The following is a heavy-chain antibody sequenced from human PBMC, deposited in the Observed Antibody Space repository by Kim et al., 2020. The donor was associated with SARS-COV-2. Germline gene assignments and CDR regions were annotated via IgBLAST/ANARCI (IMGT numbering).Heavy chain of an antibody. V-gene: IGHV4-34*01. Sequence: SLKSRVTISVDTSKNQFSLKLSSVTAADTAVYYCASGTVVGATLLARVSNWGQGTLVTVSS. J-gene: IGHJ4*02. D-gene: IGHD1-26*01. CDR3: ASGTVVGATLLARVSN.